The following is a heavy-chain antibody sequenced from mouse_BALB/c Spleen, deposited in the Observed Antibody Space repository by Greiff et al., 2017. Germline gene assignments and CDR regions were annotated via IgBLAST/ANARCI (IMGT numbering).Heavy chain of an antibody. Sequence: EVKVVESGGGLVKPGGSLKLSCAASGFTFSSYAMSWVRQTPEKRLEWVASISSGGSTYYPDSVKGRFTISRDNARNILYLQMSSLRSEDTAMYYCARGQGITTAMDYWGQGTSVTVSS. CDR3: ARGQGITTAMDY. CDR1: GFTFSSYA. J-gene: IGHJ4*01. V-gene: IGHV5-6-5*01. CDR2: ISSGGST. D-gene: IGHD1-2*01.